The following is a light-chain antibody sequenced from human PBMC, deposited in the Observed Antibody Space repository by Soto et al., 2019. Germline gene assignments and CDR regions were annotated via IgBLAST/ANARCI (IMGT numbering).Light chain of an antibody. CDR2: EVS. Sequence: QSVLTQPASVSGSPGQSITISCTGTSSDVGGYNYVSWYQQHPDTAPKLMIFEVSNRPSGVSTRFSGSKSGNTASLTISGLQAEDEADYYCSSYTITSTLLFGGGTKLTVL. CDR3: SSYTITSTLL. V-gene: IGLV2-14*01. CDR1: SSDVGGYNY. J-gene: IGLJ2*01.